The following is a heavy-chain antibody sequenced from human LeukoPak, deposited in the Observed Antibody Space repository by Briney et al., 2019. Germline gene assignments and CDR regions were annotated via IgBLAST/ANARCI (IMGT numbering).Heavy chain of an antibody. CDR2: IYHSGST. D-gene: IGHD1-26*01. J-gene: IGHJ4*02. CDR1: GYSISSGYY. Sequence: SETLSLTCAVSGYSISSGYYWGWIRQPPGKGLEWIGSIYHSGSTYYNPSLKSRVTISVDTSKNQFSLKLSSVTAADTAVYYCASPEGATTGFDYWGQGTLVTVSS. V-gene: IGHV4-38-2*01. CDR3: ASPEGATTGFDY.